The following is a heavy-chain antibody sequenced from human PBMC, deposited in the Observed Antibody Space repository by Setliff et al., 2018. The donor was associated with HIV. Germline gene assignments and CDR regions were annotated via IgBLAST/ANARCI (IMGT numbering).Heavy chain of an antibody. V-gene: IGHV1-18*01. J-gene: IGHJ4*03. CDR3: ARDRPSPRSSWRRAVPNYFDY. Sequence: GASVKVSCKASGYSFPTYGISWVRQAPGQGLEWMGWISAYNGDTDYSQKVQGRVTMTTDTSTSTAYMEVRSLRSDDTAVYYCARDRPSPRSSWRRAVPNYFDYWVPEILLVTVSS. CDR2: ISAYNGDT. D-gene: IGHD6-13*01. CDR1: GYSFPTYG.